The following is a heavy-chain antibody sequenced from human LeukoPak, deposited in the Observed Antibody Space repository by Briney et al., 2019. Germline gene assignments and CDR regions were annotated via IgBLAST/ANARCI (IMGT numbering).Heavy chain of an antibody. CDR3: ARALYIVVVPAAPDY. V-gene: IGHV1-46*01. D-gene: IGHD2-2*01. CDR1: GYTFTSYY. Sequence: ASVKVPCKASGYTFTSYYMHWVRQAPGQGLEWMGIINPSGGSTSYAQKFQGRVTMTRDTSTSTVYMELSSLRSEDTAVYYCARALYIVVVPAAPDYWGQGTLVTVSS. CDR2: INPSGGST. J-gene: IGHJ4*02.